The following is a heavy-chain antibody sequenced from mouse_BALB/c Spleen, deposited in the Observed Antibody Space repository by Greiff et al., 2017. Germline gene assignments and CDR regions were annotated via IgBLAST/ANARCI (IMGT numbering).Heavy chain of an antibody. J-gene: IGHJ1*01. CDR3: ARGGSSAYWYFDV. CDR1: GYTFTDYW. CDR2: IDTSDSYT. V-gene: IGHV1-69*01. Sequence: QVQLQQPGAELVMPGASVKMSCKASGYTFTDYWMHWVKQRPGQGLEWIGAIDTSDSYTSYNQKFKGKATLTVDESSSTAYMQLSSLTSEDSAVYYCARGGSSAYWYFDVWGAGTTVTVSS. D-gene: IGHD1-1*01.